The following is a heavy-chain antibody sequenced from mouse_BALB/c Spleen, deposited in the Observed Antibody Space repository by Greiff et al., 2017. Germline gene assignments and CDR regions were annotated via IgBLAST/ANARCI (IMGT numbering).Heavy chain of an antibody. V-gene: IGHV5-17*02. Sequence: EVMLVESGGGLVQPGGSRKLSCAASGFTFSSFGMHWVRQAPEKGLEWVAYISSGSSTIYYADTVKGRFTISRDNPKNTLFLQMTSLRSEDTAMYYCARRAITTVLLDYWGQGTTLTVSS. CDR2: ISSGSSTI. D-gene: IGHD1-1*01. J-gene: IGHJ2*01. CDR3: ARRAITTVLLDY. CDR1: GFTFSSFG.